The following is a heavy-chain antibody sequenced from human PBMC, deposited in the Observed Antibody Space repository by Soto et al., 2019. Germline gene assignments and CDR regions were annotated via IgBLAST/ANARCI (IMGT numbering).Heavy chain of an antibody. CDR2: IYYSGST. Sequence: SETLSLTCTVSGGSISSGGYYWSWIRQHPGKGLEWIGYIYYSGSTYYNPSLKSRVTISVDTSKNQFSLKLSSVTAADTAVYYCARVRMATIFFGVYESNFDYWGQGTLVTVSS. CDR3: ARVRMATIFFGVYESNFDY. J-gene: IGHJ4*02. D-gene: IGHD5-12*01. CDR1: GGSISSGGYY. V-gene: IGHV4-31*03.